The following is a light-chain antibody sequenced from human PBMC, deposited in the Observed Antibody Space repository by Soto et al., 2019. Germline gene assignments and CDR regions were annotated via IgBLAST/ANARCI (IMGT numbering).Light chain of an antibody. Sequence: EIVLTQSPGTLSLSPGERGTLSCRASQSVSSSYLAWYQQKPGQAPRLLIYGASIRATGIPDRFSGSGSGTDFTLTISRLEPEDFAVYYCQQYGSSPPTFTFGQGTKVEIK. CDR3: QQYGSSPPTFT. CDR2: GAS. J-gene: IGKJ2*01. V-gene: IGKV3-20*01. CDR1: QSVSSSY.